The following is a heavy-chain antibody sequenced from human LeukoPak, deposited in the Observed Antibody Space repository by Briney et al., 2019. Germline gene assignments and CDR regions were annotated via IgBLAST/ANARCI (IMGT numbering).Heavy chain of an antibody. V-gene: IGHV1-24*01. J-gene: IGHJ5*02. CDR1: GYTLTELS. Sequence: VASVKVSCKVSGYTLTELSMHWVRQAPGKGLEWMGGFDPEDGETIYAQKFQGRVTMTEDTSTDTAYMELRSLRSDDTAVYYCARISMENWFDPWGQGTLVTVSS. CDR2: FDPEDGET. D-gene: IGHD3-10*01. CDR3: ARISMENWFDP.